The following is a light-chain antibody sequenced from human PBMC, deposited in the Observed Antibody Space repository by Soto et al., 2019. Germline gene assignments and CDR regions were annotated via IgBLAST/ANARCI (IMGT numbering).Light chain of an antibody. CDR3: QQYYSYRT. CDR2: GAS. CDR1: QTVIRD. V-gene: IGKV3-15*01. Sequence: EIVLTQSPATLSLSPGERATLPCSASQTVIRDLAGYQQNRGQAPRLLIEGASTRATGIPARFSGSGSGTEFTLTINSLQSEDFATYYCQQYYSYRTCGQGTKVDIK. J-gene: IGKJ1*01.